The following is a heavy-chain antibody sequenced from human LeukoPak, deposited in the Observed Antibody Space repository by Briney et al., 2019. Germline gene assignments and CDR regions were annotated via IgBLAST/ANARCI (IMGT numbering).Heavy chain of an antibody. D-gene: IGHD4-17*01. J-gene: IGHJ4*02. CDR1: GFSFSSYD. CDR2: IKRDGSEK. CDR3: ARGYGDSIHFDY. Sequence: QSGGSLRLSCAASGFSFSSYDVSWVRQAPGKGLEWVANIKRDGSEKYYVDSVKGRFTISRDNAKNSLYLQMNSLRAEEAAVYYCARGYGDSIHFDYWGQGTLVTVSS. V-gene: IGHV3-7*04.